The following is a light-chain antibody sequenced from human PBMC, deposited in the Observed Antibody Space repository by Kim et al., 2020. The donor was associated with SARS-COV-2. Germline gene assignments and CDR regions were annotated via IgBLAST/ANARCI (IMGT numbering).Light chain of an antibody. J-gene: IGKJ4*01. CDR2: DAS. CDR3: QQRSNWPLT. Sequence: ERYTRSGRARQSVSRYIAWYQQKPGKATRPPNNDASDRATGSPARFRGSASGTDFTLTISSIEPEDFAVYNCQQRSNWPLTLGGGTKVDIK. CDR1: QSVSRY. V-gene: IGKV3-11*01.